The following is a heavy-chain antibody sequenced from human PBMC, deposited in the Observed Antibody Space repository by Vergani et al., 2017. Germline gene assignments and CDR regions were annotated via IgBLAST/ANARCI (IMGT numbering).Heavy chain of an antibody. D-gene: IGHD3-3*01. CDR1: GFTFSSYA. J-gene: IGHJ4*02. CDR3: ATSFRVRFLEWLFFDY. CDR2: ISGSGGST. Sequence: EVQLLESGGGLVQPGGSLRLSCAASGFTFSSYAMSWVRQAPGKGLEWVSAISGSGGSTYYADSVKGRFTISRDNSKSTLYLQMNRLRAEDTAVYYCATSFRVRFLEWLFFDYWGQGTLVTVSS. V-gene: IGHV3-23*01.